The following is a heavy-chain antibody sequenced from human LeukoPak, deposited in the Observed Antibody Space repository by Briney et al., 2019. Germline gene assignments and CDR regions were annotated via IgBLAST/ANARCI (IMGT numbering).Heavy chain of an antibody. Sequence: GGSLRLSCAASGFTVSSNFMSWVRQAPGKGLEWVSFIYSGGSTYYADSVKGRFTISRDYTRKTVDLQMNSLRADDTAVYYCAKERCSAGSCSSTPDYWGQGTPVAVSS. D-gene: IGHD2-15*01. V-gene: IGHV3-53*01. J-gene: IGHJ4*02. CDR2: IYSGGST. CDR3: AKERCSAGSCSSTPDY. CDR1: GFTVSSNF.